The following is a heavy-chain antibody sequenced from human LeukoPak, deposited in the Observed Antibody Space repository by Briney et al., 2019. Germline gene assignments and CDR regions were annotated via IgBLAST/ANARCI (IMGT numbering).Heavy chain of an antibody. V-gene: IGHV4-61*01. Sequence: SETLSLTCTVSGGSVCSGSYYWSWIRQPPGKGLEWIGYMYYSGITNYNPSLKSRVTISVDTSKNQFSLKLTSVTAADTAVYYCAALFWSGYPHYDYWGQGTLATVSS. CDR2: MYYSGIT. J-gene: IGHJ4*02. CDR1: GGSVCSGSYY. D-gene: IGHD3-3*01. CDR3: AALFWSGYPHYDY.